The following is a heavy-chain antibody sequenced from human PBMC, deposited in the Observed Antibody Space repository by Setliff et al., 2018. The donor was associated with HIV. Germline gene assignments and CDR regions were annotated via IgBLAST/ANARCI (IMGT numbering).Heavy chain of an antibody. CDR1: GYTFTSYD. Sequence: GSVKVSCQASGYTFTSYDINWVRQVPGQGLDWMGWISAYNGNTNYAQKFQGRVTFTTDTSATTAFMELRSLRSDDTAVYYCARTELAEGGWGFDSWGQGTPVTVSS. D-gene: IGHD6-13*01. J-gene: IGHJ4*02. CDR3: ARTELAEGGWGFDS. CDR2: ISAYNGNT. V-gene: IGHV1-18*01.